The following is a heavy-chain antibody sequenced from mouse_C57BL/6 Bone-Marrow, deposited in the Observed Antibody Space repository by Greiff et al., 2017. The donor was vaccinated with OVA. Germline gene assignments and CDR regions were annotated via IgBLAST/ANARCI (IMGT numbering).Heavy chain of an antibody. V-gene: IGHV1-81*01. CDR2: IYPRSGNT. CDR3: ARANDYYEEG. J-gene: IGHJ2*01. Sequence: VHLVESGAELARPGASVKLSCKASGYTFTSYGISWVKQRPGQGLEWIGGIYPRSGNTYYNEKFKGKATLTADKYSSTAYMELRSLTSEDSAVYFCARANDYYEEGWGKGTTVTVSS. CDR1: GYTFTSYG. D-gene: IGHD1-1*01.